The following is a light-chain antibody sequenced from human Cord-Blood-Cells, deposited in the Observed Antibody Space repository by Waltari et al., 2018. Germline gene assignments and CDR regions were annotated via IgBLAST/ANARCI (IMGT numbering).Light chain of an antibody. V-gene: IGKV1-5*03. CDR1: QSISSW. CDR2: KAS. Sequence: DIQMTQPPPTLSASVGDRVPITCRASQSISSWLAWYQQKPGKAPKLLIYKASSLESGVPSRFSGSGSGTEFTLTISSLQPDDFATYYCQQYNSYPYSFGQGTKLEIK. CDR3: QQYNSYPYS. J-gene: IGKJ2*03.